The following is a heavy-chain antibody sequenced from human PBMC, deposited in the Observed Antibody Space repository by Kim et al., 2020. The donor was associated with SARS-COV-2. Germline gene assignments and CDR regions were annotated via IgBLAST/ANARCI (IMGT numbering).Heavy chain of an antibody. D-gene: IGHD4-17*01. J-gene: IGHJ3*02. Sequence: GGSLRLSCAASGFTFSSYEMNWVRQAPGKGLEWVSYISSSGSTIYYADSVKGRFTISRDNAKNSLYLQMNSLRAEDTAVYYCASGGRGVHGERLSGPDAFDIWGQGTMVTVSS. CDR3: ASGGRGVHGERLSGPDAFDI. CDR1: GFTFSSYE. V-gene: IGHV3-48*03. CDR2: ISSSGSTI.